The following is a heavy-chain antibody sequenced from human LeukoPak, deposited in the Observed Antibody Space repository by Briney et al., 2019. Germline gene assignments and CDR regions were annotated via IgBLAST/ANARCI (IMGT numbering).Heavy chain of an antibody. CDR3: ARGVGYCSGGSCHRFDS. CDR2: MSSSSSYT. J-gene: IGHJ4*02. CDR1: GFXFSDYY. V-gene: IGHV3-11*06. Sequence: PGGSLRLSCAASGFXFSDYYISWIRQAPGKGLEWGSFMSSSSSYTNYADSVNGRSTISRDNAENSLYLKMNSLRAEDTAVYYCARGVGYCSGGSCHRFDSWGQGTLVIVSS. D-gene: IGHD2-15*01.